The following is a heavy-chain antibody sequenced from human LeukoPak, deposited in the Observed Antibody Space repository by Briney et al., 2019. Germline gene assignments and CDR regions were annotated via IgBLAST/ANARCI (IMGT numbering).Heavy chain of an antibody. D-gene: IGHD2-21*01. Sequence: SETLSLTCTVSGGSISGHYWTWIRQPPGKGLEWIGQIHYSGRPDYNPSLKSRVTISVGTSKNQLSLKVTSVTGADTAVYYCARCGGDYDMDCWGQGTTVTVSS. CDR1: GGSISGHY. CDR2: IHYSGRP. V-gene: IGHV4-59*11. CDR3: ARCGGDYDMDC. J-gene: IGHJ6*02.